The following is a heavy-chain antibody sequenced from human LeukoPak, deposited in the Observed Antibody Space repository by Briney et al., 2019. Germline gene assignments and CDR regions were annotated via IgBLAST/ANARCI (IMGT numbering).Heavy chain of an antibody. J-gene: IGHJ5*02. Sequence: KPSETLSLTCTVSGGSISSSSYYWGWIRQPPGKGLEWIGTKYYSGSTYYNPSLKSRGTISVDTSKNQFSLKLSSVTAADTAVYYCARDIGSSWPNNWFDPWGQGTLVTVSS. D-gene: IGHD6-13*01. CDR3: ARDIGSSWPNNWFDP. V-gene: IGHV4-39*07. CDR1: GGSISSSSYY. CDR2: KYYSGST.